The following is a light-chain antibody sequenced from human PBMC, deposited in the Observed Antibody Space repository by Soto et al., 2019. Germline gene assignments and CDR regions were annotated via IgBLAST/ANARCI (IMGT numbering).Light chain of an antibody. CDR2: AAS. CDR1: QSISFY. V-gene: IGKV1-39*01. J-gene: IGKJ5*01. CDR3: QQYNSAPQT. Sequence: DIQMTQSPSSLSASIGDRVTLTCRASQSISFYLNWYQQKPGKAPKLLIYAASSLQSGVPSRFSGSGSGTDFTLTISSLQPEDVATYYCQQYNSAPQTFGQGTRLEIK.